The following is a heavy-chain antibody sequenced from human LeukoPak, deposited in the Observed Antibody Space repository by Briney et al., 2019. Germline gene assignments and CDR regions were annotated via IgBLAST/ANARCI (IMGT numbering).Heavy chain of an antibody. V-gene: IGHV3-23*01. CDR2: ITTSDGNT. Sequence: GGSLRLSCAASGFTFSSYTMSWVRQAPGKGLEWVSTITTSDGNTYYADSVKGRFTVSRDNSKNTLYLQMSNLRADDTAMYYCSRDRSRGYSFTWGQGTLVTVS. J-gene: IGHJ5*02. D-gene: IGHD5-12*01. CDR1: GFTFSSYT. CDR3: SRDRSRGYSFT.